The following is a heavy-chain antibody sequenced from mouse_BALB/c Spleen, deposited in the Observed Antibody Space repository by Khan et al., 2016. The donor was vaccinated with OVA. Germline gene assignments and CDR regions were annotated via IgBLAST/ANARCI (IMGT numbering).Heavy chain of an antibody. CDR1: GFTFSSYG. D-gene: IGHD4-1*01. CDR2: ISSGGSYT. J-gene: IGHJ3*01. V-gene: IGHV5-6*01. Sequence: EVELVESGGDLVKPGGSLKLSCAASGFTFSSYGMSWVRQTPDKRLEWVATISSGGSYTYYPDSVKGRFTISRDNAKNTLYLQMSSLKSEDTAMYYWASHLTGSFAYWGHGTLVTVS. CDR3: ASHLTGSFAY.